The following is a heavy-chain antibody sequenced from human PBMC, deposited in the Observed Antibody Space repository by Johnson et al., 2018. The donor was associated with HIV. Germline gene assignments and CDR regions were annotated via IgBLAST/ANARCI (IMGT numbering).Heavy chain of an antibody. J-gene: IGHJ3*02. V-gene: IGHV3-NL1*01. CDR3: AKGVRGSSCYDAFDI. D-gene: IGHD6-6*01. CDR2: IGSNT. Sequence: QVQLVESGGGVVQLGGSLILSCAASRFTFSNYGMHWVRQAPGQALAWVSSIGSNTHDADPVKGRVTISRDNSKNTLYLQMNSLRAEDTAVYYCAKGVRGSSCYDAFDIWGQGTMVTVS. CDR1: RFTFSNYG.